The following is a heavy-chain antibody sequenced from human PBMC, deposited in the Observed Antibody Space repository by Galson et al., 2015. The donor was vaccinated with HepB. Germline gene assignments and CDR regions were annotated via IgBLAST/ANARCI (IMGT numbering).Heavy chain of an antibody. Sequence: SVKVSCKASGYTFTAYYMHWVRQAPGQGLEWMGRIDPKSGATNYAQKFQGRVRMTGDTSISTAYMELTRLTSGDTAMYFCATTVTSWYYFDSWGQGTLVSVSS. CDR3: ATTVTSWYYFDS. D-gene: IGHD4-17*01. J-gene: IGHJ4*02. CDR1: GYTFTAYY. V-gene: IGHV1-2*06. CDR2: IDPKSGAT.